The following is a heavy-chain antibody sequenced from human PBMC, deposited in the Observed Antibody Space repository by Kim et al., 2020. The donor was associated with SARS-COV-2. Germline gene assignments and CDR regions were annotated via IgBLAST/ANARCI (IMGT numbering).Heavy chain of an antibody. CDR3: ARDVYASGRYPLKY. J-gene: IGHJ4*02. D-gene: IGHD3-10*01. V-gene: IGHV7-4-1*02. CDR1: GYTFTTYA. CDR2: INTNTGNP. Sequence: ASVKVSCKASGYTFTTYAMCWLRQAPGQGLEWMGWINTNTGNPTYAQGFRERFVFSVDTSVSTAYLAVTSLKVEDTAVYYCARDVYASGRYPLKYWGQGSLVTVSS.